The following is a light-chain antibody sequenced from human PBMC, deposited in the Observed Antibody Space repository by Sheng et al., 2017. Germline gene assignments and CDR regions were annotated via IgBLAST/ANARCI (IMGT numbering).Light chain of an antibody. CDR3: QQYNKWPRWT. Sequence: VMTQSPATLSVSPGERATLSCRASQSVSSNLAWYLQKPGQAPRLLIYGASTRATGIPARFSGSGSGTEFTLTISSLQSEDFAVYYCQQYNKWPRWTFGQGTKVEIK. V-gene: IGKV3-15*01. J-gene: IGKJ1*01. CDR1: QSVSSN. CDR2: GAS.